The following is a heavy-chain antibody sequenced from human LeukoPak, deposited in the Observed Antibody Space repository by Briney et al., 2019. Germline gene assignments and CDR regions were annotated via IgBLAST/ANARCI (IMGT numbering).Heavy chain of an antibody. CDR3: ARRSGALSPDY. D-gene: IGHD1-1*01. Sequence: GGSLRLSCVGSGFTFSDYWMHWVRQAPGKGLVWVSRINSDGSSTSDADSVKGRFTISRDNAKNTVYLQMNSLRAEDTAAYYCARRSGALSPDYWGQGTLVTVSS. V-gene: IGHV3-74*01. CDR1: GFTFSDYW. CDR2: INSDGSST. J-gene: IGHJ4*02.